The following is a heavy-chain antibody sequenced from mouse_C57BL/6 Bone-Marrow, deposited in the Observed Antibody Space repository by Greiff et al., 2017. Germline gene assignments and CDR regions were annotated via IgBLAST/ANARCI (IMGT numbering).Heavy chain of an antibody. CDR3: ASTMITPYYYAMDY. Sequence: EVKVVESGPGLAKPSQPLSLTCSVTGYSITSDYWNWIRKFPGNKLEYMGYISYSGSTYYNPSLKSRISITRDTSKNQYYLQLNSVTTEDTATYYCASTMITPYYYAMDYWGQGTSVTVSS. CDR2: ISYSGST. D-gene: IGHD2-4*01. CDR1: GYSITSDY. V-gene: IGHV3-8*01. J-gene: IGHJ4*01.